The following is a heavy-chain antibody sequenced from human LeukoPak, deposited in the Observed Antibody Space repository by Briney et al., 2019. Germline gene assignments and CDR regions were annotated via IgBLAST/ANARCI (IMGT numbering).Heavy chain of an antibody. CDR2: IYHSGST. V-gene: IGHV4-38-2*02. CDR1: GYSISSGYY. CDR3: ARDDSSSVDY. Sequence: SETLSLTCTVSGYSISSGYYWGWIRQPPGKGLVWIGSIYHSGSTYYNPSLKSRVTISVDTSKNQFSLKLSSVTAADTAVYYCARDDSSSVDYWGQGTLVTVSS. D-gene: IGHD6-6*01. J-gene: IGHJ4*02.